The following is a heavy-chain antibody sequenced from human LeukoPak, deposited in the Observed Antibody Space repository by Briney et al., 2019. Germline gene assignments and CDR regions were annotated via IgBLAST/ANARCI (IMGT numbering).Heavy chain of an antibody. J-gene: IGHJ5*02. D-gene: IGHD6-19*01. CDR3: AKGSSGYFADL. CDR2: ISNDGGSI. CDR1: GFIFNNYG. Sequence: PGGSLRLSCAASGFIFNNYGLIWVRQAPGKGLEWVSAISNDGGSIQYAAFVEGRFTISRDNSKKTLFLHMSSLRAEDTALYYCAKGSSGYFADLWGQGTLVTVSS. V-gene: IGHV3-23*01.